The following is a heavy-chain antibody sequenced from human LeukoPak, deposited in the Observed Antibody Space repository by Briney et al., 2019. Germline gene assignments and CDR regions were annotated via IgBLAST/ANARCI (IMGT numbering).Heavy chain of an antibody. CDR1: GFTFSTYV. V-gene: IGHV3-23*01. D-gene: IGHD3-3*01. CDR2: ISVGAEYI. J-gene: IGHJ4*02. CDR3: ASGPPFLKYFEY. Sequence: GGSLRLSCAASGFTFSTYVMNWFRQAPGKGLEWVSTISVGAEYIFYADSVKGRFTISRDDSNNVPYLQMHSLRAEDTALYYCASGPPFLKYFEYWGQGTLVTVSS.